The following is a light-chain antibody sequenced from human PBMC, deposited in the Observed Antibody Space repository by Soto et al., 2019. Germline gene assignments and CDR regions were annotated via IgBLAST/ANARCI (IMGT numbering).Light chain of an antibody. CDR1: SSDIGAGYD. J-gene: IGLJ1*01. CDR2: TNN. CDR3: QSYDTSLGYV. Sequence: QSVLTQPPSVSGAPGQRVTISCTGSSSDIGAGYDVHWYQQLPGTAPKLLIYTNNNWPSGVPDRFSGSKSGTSASLAITGLQAEDEADYYCQSYDTSLGYVFGSGTKVTVL. V-gene: IGLV1-40*01.